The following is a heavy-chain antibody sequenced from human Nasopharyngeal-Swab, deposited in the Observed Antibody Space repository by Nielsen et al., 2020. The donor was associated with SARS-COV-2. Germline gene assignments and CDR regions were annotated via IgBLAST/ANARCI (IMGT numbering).Heavy chain of an antibody. V-gene: IGHV3-23*01. CDR1: GFTFSSYA. J-gene: IGHJ4*02. D-gene: IGHD3-9*01. Sequence: GESLKISCAASGFTFSSYAMSWVRQAPGKGLEWVSAISGSGGSTYYADSVKGRFTISRDNSKNTLYLQMNSLRAEDTAVYYCARAYFEGEIDYWGQGTLVTVSS. CDR2: ISGSGGST. CDR3: ARAYFEGEIDY.